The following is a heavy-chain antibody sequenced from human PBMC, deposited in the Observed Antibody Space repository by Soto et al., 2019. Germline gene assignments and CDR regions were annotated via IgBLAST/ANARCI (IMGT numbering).Heavy chain of an antibody. V-gene: IGHV3-7*01. J-gene: IGHJ3*01. CDR2: INQDGSEK. CDR3: GRWNFAFDV. Sequence: VQLVESGGGLVQPGGSLRLSCAASGFTFTTYWMGWVRQAPGKGLEWVANINQDGSEKHYADSVKGRFTISRDNAKNSLYLQMNSLRAEDTAVYYCGRWNFAFDVWGQGTMLTVSS. CDR1: GFTFTTYW. D-gene: IGHD1-7*01.